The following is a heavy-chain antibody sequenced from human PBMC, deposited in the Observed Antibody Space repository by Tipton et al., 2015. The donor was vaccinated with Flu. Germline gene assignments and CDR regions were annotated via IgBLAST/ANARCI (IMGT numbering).Heavy chain of an antibody. CDR3: AGRVAAAASNWCFDL. V-gene: IGHV4-39*01. CDR2: IYYSGST. J-gene: IGHJ2*01. D-gene: IGHD6-13*01. Sequence: TLSLTCSVSGDSIGSGYFWGWIRQAPGQGLEWIASIYYSGSTYYNPSLKSRITIFADTSKNQFSLKLSSVTAADTAVYYCAGRVAAAASNWCFDLWGRGTLVTVSS. CDR1: GDSIGSGYF.